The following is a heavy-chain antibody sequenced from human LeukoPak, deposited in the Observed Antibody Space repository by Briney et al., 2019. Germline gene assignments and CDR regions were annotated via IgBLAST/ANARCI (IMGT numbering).Heavy chain of an antibody. CDR3: ARHDSSGQYNPFDY. V-gene: IGHV4-39*01. CDR1: GASISSYY. CDR2: MYYRGST. Sequence: PSETLSLTCTVSGASISSYYWGWLRQPPGKGLEWIGSMYYRGSTYYNPSLKSRVTISVDTSKNQFSLKLSSVTAADTAVYYCARHDSSGQYNPFDYWGQGTLVTVSS. D-gene: IGHD3-22*01. J-gene: IGHJ4*02.